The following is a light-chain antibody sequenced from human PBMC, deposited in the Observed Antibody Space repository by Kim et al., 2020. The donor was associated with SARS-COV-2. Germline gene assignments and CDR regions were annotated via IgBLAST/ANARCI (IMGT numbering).Light chain of an antibody. Sequence: PGQSVTIARTGTSHDVGNDVSWYQQHPGKAPKHLIYDVNERPSGVPDRFSGSKSDNAASLTISGLQAEDEADYYCCSFAGSYTFEVFGGGTQLTVL. V-gene: IGLV2-11*01. CDR2: DVN. CDR3: CSFAGSYTFEV. CDR1: SHDVGND. J-gene: IGLJ2*01.